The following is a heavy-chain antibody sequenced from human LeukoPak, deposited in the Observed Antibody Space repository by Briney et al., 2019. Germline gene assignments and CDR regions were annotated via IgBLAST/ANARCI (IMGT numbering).Heavy chain of an antibody. V-gene: IGHV1-8*01. CDR2: MNPNSGNT. Sequence: ASVKVSCKASGYTLTSYDINWVRQATGQGLEWMGWMNPNSGNTGYAQKFQGRVTMTRNTSISTAYMELSSLRSEDTAVYYCARGRTSWNYIYYYYMDVWGKRTTVTVSS. J-gene: IGHJ6*03. CDR1: GYTLTSYD. D-gene: IGHD1-7*01. CDR3: ARGRTSWNYIYYYYMDV.